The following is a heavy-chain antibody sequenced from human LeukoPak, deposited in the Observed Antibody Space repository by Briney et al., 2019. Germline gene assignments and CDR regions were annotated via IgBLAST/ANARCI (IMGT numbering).Heavy chain of an antibody. CDR3: ARVRSWGIAVAMDV. V-gene: IGHV3-23*01. CDR1: GFTFSTYA. Sequence: GGSLRLSCATSGFTFSTYALTWVRQAPGKGLEWVSSIGDSGAGTYYTDSVKGRFTISRDNSRNTVNLQMSSLRAEDTALYYCARVRSWGIAVAMDVWGKGTTVTVSS. CDR2: IGDSGAGT. D-gene: IGHD6-19*01. J-gene: IGHJ6*03.